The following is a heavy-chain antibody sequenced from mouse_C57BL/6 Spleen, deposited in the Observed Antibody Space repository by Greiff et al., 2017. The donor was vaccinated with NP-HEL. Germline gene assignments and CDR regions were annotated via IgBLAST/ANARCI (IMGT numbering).Heavy chain of an antibody. Sequence: EVQRVESGGDLVKPGGSLKLSCAASGFTFSSYGMSWVRQTPDKSLEWVATISRGGSYTYYPDSVKGRFTISRDNAKNTLYLQMSSLKAEDTAMYYGARRATLDSTGYHFDYWGQGTTLTVSS. J-gene: IGHJ2*01. CDR1: GFTFSSYG. CDR3: ARRATLDSTGYHFDY. V-gene: IGHV5-6*01. D-gene: IGHD3-2*02. CDR2: ISRGGSYT.